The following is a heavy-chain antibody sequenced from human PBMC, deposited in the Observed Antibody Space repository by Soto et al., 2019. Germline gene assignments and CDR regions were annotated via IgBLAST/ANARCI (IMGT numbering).Heavy chain of an antibody. V-gene: IGHV1-69*01. D-gene: IGHD2-21*02. J-gene: IGHJ4*02. CDR3: ARGGIVAVPAGVSSYAGYTHYRFDS. CDR2: IIPMFAAT. CDR1: GGSFSDSA. Sequence: HVQLAQSGAEVRSPGSSVKVSCRASGGSFSDSAFSWLRQAPGQGLEWVGGIIPMFAATKYAQAFQGRVTITADASTRTVYLALSSLTSEDSAVYFCARGGIVAVPAGVSSYAGYTHYRFDSWGQGTLVSVS.